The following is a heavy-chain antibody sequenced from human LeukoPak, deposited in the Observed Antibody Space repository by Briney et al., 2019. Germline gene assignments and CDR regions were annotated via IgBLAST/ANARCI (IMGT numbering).Heavy chain of an antibody. V-gene: IGHV4-59*08. CDR3: AVREYKEEYFQH. CDR1: GGSISSYY. D-gene: IGHD3-10*01. J-gene: IGHJ1*01. CDR2: IYYSGST. Sequence: SETLSLTCTVSGGSISSYYWSWIRQPPGKGLEWIGYIYYSGSTNYNPSLKSRVTISVDTSKNQFSLKLSSVTAADTAVYYCAVREYKEEYFQHWGQGTLVTVSS.